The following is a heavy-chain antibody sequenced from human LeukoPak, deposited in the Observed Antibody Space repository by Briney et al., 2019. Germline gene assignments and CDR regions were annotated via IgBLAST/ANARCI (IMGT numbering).Heavy chain of an antibody. V-gene: IGHV3-74*01. CDR2: IDGDGSGT. J-gene: IGHJ5*02. CDR3: ARGYYGSGSYYPNWFDP. D-gene: IGHD3-10*01. CDR1: GFTFSSYW. Sequence: GGSLRLSCAASGFTFSSYWMHWVRQAPGKGLVWVSRIDGDGSGTSYADSVKGRFTISRDNSKNTLYPQMGSLRAEDTAVYYCARGYYGSGSYYPNWFDPWGQGTLVTVSS.